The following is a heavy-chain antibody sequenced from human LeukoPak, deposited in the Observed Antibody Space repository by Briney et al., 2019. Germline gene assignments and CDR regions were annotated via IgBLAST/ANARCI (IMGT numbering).Heavy chain of an antibody. D-gene: IGHD3-10*01. CDR2: IYYSGSTSEST. CDR1: GGSMSSFY. J-gene: IGHJ4*02. CDR3: ARRGSGTYRLDY. Sequence: SETLSLTCTVSGGSMSSFYWSWIRQPPGKGLEWIGYIYYSGSTSESTNYNPSLKSRVSISVDTSKNQFSLKLSSVTAADTAVYYCARRGSGTYRLDYWGQGTLVTVSS. V-gene: IGHV4-59*01.